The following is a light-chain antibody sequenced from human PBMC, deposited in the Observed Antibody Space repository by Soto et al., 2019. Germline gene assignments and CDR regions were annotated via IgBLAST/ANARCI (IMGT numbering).Light chain of an antibody. CDR2: EGS. CDR3: CSYAGATNVV. V-gene: IGLV2-23*01. CDR1: SSDVGGFNL. J-gene: IGLJ2*01. Sequence: QSALTQPASVSGSPGQAITISCIGTSSDVGGFNLVSWYQQHPGKAPKLMIYEGSKRPSGISNRFSGSKSGSTASLTITWLQAEDEADYYCCSYAGATNVVFGGGTKVTDL.